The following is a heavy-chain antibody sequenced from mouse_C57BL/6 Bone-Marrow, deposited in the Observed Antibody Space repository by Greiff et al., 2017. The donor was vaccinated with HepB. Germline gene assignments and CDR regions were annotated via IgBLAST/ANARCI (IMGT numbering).Heavy chain of an antibody. CDR1: GFTFSSYG. Sequence: EVKLVDSGGDLVKPGGSLKLSCAASGFTFSSYGMSWVRQTPDKRLEWVATISSGGSYTYYPDSVKGRFTISRDNAKNTLYLQMSSLKSEDTAMYYCARLLFAYWGQGTLVTVSA. D-gene: IGHD2-1*01. CDR3: ARLLFAY. J-gene: IGHJ3*01. CDR2: ISSGGSYT. V-gene: IGHV5-6*01.